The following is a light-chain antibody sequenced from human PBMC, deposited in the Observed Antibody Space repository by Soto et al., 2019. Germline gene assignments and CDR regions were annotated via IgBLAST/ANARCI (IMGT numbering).Light chain of an antibody. CDR2: GAS. J-gene: IGKJ2*01. Sequence: EIVLTQSPGTLSFTPGERATLSCRASQSVSSSYLAWYQQKPGQAPRLLIYGASSRATGIPDRFSGSGSGTDFTLTISRLEPEDFAVSYCQQYGSSPLYTFGQGTKLEIK. CDR3: QQYGSSPLYT. CDR1: QSVSSSY. V-gene: IGKV3-20*01.